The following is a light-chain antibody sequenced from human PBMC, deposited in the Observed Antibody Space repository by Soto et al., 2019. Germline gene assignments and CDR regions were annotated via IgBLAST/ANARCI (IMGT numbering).Light chain of an antibody. CDR3: SSYISSNTVV. V-gene: IGLV2-14*01. CDR2: EVS. Sequence: QSALTQPASVSGSPGQSITISCTGTSSDVGGYNYVSWYQHHPGKAPKLMIYEVSNRPSGISNRFSGSKSGNTASLTISGLQAEDEADHSCSSYISSNTVVFGGGTKLTVL. J-gene: IGLJ2*01. CDR1: SSDVGGYNY.